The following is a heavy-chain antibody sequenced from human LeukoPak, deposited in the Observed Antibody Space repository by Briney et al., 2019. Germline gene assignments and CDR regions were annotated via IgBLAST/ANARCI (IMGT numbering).Heavy chain of an antibody. CDR1: GFTFSSYS. CDR3: AKVAVGATITDY. D-gene: IGHD1-26*01. V-gene: IGHV3-21*01. Sequence: PGGSLRLSCAASGFTFSSYSMNWVRQAPGKGLEWVSSISSSSSYIYYADSVEGRFTISRDNAKNSLYLQMNSLRAEDTAVYYCAKVAVGATITDYWGQGTLVTVSS. J-gene: IGHJ4*02. CDR2: ISSSSSYI.